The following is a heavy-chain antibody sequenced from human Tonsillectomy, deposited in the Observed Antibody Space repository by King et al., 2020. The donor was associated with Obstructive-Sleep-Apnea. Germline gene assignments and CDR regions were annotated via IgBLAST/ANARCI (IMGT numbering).Heavy chain of an antibody. CDR3: ARGEETYYSDY. CDR1: GGSISSGGHY. J-gene: IGHJ4*02. D-gene: IGHD1-26*01. Sequence: QLQESGPGLVKPSQTLSLTCTVSGGSISSGGHYWSWIRQHPGKGLEWIGYIYYSGSTYYNPSLKSRITRSVDTSKNHFSLKLSSVTAADTAVYYCARGEETYYSDYWGQGTLVTVSS. V-gene: IGHV4-31*03. CDR2: IYYSGST.